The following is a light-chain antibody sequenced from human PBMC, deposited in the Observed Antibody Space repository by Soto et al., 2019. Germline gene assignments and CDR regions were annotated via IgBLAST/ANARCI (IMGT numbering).Light chain of an antibody. Sequence: QSALTQPASVSGSPGQSITISCTGTSSDVGSYNLVSWYQQYPGKAPKLMIYEGSKRPSGVSNRFSGSKSGNRASLTISGLQAEDEADYYCCSNAGSSTFANYVFGTGTKVTVL. J-gene: IGLJ1*01. CDR1: SSDVGSYNL. CDR3: CSNAGSSTFANYV. CDR2: EGS. V-gene: IGLV2-23*03.